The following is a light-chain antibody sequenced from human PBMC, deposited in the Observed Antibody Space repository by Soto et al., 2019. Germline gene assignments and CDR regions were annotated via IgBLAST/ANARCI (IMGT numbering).Light chain of an antibody. CDR2: LGS. Sequence: EIVMTQSPLSLPVTPGEPASISCRSSQSLLHTNGFNYLDWYLQKPGQSPQLRICLGSYRASGVPGRVRGGGASTDFTLKISAVVVEDVGVYYCMQCLLTRLTCGRGTKVQIK. CDR3: MQCLLTRLT. V-gene: IGKV2-28*01. J-gene: IGKJ1*01. CDR1: QSLLHTNGFNY.